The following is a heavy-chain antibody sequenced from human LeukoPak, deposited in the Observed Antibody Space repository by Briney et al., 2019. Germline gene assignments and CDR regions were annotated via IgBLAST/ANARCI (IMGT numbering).Heavy chain of an antibody. V-gene: IGHV3-23*01. D-gene: IGHD6-13*01. CDR2: ISGSGGST. Sequence: GRSLRLSCAASGFTFSSYAMSWVRQAPGKGLEWVSAISGSGGSTYYADSVKGRFTISRDNSKNTLYLQMNSLRAEDTAVYYCAKDKLARIAAAGAFDIWGQGTMVTVSS. J-gene: IGHJ3*02. CDR3: AKDKLARIAAAGAFDI. CDR1: GFTFSSYA.